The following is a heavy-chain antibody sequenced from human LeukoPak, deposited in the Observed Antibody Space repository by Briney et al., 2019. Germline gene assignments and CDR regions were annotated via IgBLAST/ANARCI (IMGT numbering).Heavy chain of an antibody. CDR1: GGSISNYY. CDR2: IYSSGST. V-gene: IGHV4-4*07. Sequence: SETLSLTCTVSGGSISNYYWSWIRQAAGKGLEWIGRIYSSGSTNYTPSLKSRVTISVDTSKNQFSLNLNSLTAADTAVYYCARGSSGWFSIDYWGQGILVTVFS. D-gene: IGHD6-19*01. J-gene: IGHJ4*02. CDR3: ARGSSGWFSIDY.